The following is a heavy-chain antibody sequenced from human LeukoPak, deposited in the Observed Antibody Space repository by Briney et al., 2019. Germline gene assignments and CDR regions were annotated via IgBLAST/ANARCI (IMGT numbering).Heavy chain of an antibody. D-gene: IGHD1-26*01. CDR2: VSPFNGNT. Sequence: ASVKVSCKASGYTFSSYGLIWVRQAPGQGLQWMGWVSPFNGNTDYAPKLQGRVTMTTDTSTTTAYMELRSLTSDDTAVYYCARRGGSYSHSDFWGQGTLVTVSS. V-gene: IGHV1-18*01. J-gene: IGHJ4*02. CDR3: ARRGGSYSHSDF. CDR1: GYTFSSYG.